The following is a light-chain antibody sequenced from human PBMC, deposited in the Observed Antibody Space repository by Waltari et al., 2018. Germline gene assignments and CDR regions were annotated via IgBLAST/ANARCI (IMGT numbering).Light chain of an antibody. Sequence: DIVMTQSPLSLPVTPGEPASIACRSSQSLLHSSGDHQADWYLQKAGQSPQLLSYLGSLRASGVPDRFSGGGSGTDFTLRISRVEAEDVGIYYCLQSLQAPFTFGPGTTVDIK. CDR3: LQSLQAPFT. J-gene: IGKJ3*01. V-gene: IGKV2-28*01. CDR1: QSLLHSSGDHQ. CDR2: LGS.